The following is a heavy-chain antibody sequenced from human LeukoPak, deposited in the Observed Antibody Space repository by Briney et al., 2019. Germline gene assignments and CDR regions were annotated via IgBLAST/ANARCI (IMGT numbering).Heavy chain of an antibody. CDR1: GGSISTSGYY. CDR3: TRDRGQWLVDY. Sequence: SETLSLTCTVSGGSISTSGYYWGWIRQPPGKGLEYFASVDSSGNAYYNPSLQSRVTISSDTSKNQFSLKLSSVTAADTAVYYCTRDRGQWLVDYWGQGTLVTISS. CDR2: VDSSGNA. D-gene: IGHD6-19*01. J-gene: IGHJ4*02. V-gene: IGHV4-39*07.